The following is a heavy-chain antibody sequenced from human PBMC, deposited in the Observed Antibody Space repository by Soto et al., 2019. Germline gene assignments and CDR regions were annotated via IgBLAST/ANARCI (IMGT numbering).Heavy chain of an antibody. J-gene: IGHJ3*02. CDR3: ARASKPIVVVTVGIYAFDI. V-gene: IGHV1-69*13. Sequence: SVKVSCKASGGTFSSYAISWVRQAPGQGLEWMGGIIPIFGTANYAQKFQGRVTITADESTSTAYMELSSLRSEDTAVYYCARASKPIVVVTVGIYAFDIWGQGTMVTVSS. CDR1: GGTFSSYA. CDR2: IIPIFGTA. D-gene: IGHD2-21*02.